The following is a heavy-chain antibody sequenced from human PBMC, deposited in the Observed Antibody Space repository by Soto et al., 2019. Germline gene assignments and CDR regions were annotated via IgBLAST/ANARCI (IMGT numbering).Heavy chain of an antibody. CDR1: GGSFSDAF. CDR3: ARAPRELLAEGPLFLYYYYGLDV. Sequence: QVHLQQWGAGLLKPSGTLSLTCAVSGGSFSDAFWSWVRQSPGRGLEWIGEVFHTGNTNYNPSLKSRVTLSGDTAKNQFSLRLTSVTAADSAVYYCARAPRELLAEGPLFLYYYYGLDVWGQGTTVTVSS. D-gene: IGHD1-7*01. CDR2: VFHTGNT. J-gene: IGHJ6*02. V-gene: IGHV4-34*12.